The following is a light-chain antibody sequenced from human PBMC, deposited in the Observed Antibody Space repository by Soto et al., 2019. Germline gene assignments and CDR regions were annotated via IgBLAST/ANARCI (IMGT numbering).Light chain of an antibody. CDR2: LNSDGSH. CDR3: QTWGTDIHV. V-gene: IGLV4-69*01. Sequence: QLVLTQSPSASASLGASVKLTCTRSSGHSSYAIAWHQQQPEKAPRYLMKLNSDGSHSKGDGIPDRFSGSSSGAERYLIISHRQSEDEADYYCQTWGTDIHVFGTGTKLTVL. J-gene: IGLJ1*01. CDR1: SGHSSYA.